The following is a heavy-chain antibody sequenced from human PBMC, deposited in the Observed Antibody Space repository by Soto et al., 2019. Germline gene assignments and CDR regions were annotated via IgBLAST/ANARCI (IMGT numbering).Heavy chain of an antibody. D-gene: IGHD3-10*01. CDR3: ARVTMVRGFIDY. CDR1: GGSITSGGYY. CDR2: IYYSGNT. Sequence: PSETLSLTCTVSGGSITSGGYYWSWIRQHPGKGLEWIGYIYYSGNTYYNPSLKSRVTISVDTSKNQFSLKLSSLTAADTAVYYCARVTMVRGFIDYWGQGTLVTVSS. V-gene: IGHV4-31*03. J-gene: IGHJ4*02.